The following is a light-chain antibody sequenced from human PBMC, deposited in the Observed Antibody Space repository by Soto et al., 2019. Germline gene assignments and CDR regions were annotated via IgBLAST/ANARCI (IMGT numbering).Light chain of an antibody. CDR3: CRYATTDHYV. J-gene: IGLJ1*01. Sequence: QSVLTQPASVSGSPGQSITISCIGTSSDVGSSDLVSWYQQHPDTAPKLLIYGASKRPSGVSNRFSGSKSGNTAYLTISWLRAQFEADYWCCRYATTDHYVCGTGTTLTVL. V-gene: IGLV2-23*01. CDR1: SSDVGSSDL. CDR2: GAS.